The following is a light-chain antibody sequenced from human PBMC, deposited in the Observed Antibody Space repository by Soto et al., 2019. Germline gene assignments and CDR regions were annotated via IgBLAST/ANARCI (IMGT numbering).Light chain of an antibody. V-gene: IGLV2-14*01. Sequence: QSVLTQPASVSGSPGQSITISCTGTSSDVGGYNYVSWYQQHPGKAPKLMIYEVSHPPSGVSNRFSGSKSGNTASLTISGLQAEDEADYYCSSYTSSSTLVFGGGTKVTVL. CDR1: SSDVGGYNY. CDR3: SSYTSSSTLV. J-gene: IGLJ2*01. CDR2: EVS.